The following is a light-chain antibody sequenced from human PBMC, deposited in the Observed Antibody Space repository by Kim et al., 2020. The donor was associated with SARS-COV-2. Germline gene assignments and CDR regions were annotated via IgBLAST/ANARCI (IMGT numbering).Light chain of an antibody. J-gene: IGKJ3*01. V-gene: IGKV3-11*01. CDR2: DAS. CDR3: QQRSNWPPFT. CDR1: QSVSSY. Sequence: PGERATLSCRASQSVSSYLAWYQQKPGQAPRLLIYDASNRATGIPARFSGSGSGTDFTLTISSLEPEDFAVYYCQQRSNWPPFTFGPGTKVDIK.